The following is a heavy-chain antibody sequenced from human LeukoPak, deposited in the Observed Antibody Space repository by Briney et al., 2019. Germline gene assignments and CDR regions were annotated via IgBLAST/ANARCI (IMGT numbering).Heavy chain of an antibody. CDR1: RYTFTSYD. Sequence: SVKVSCKASRYTFTSYDINWVRQATGQGLEWMGWIIPILGIANYAQKFQGRVTITADKSTSTAYMELSSLRSEDTAVYYCARTYDSLTYYFDYWGQGTLVTVSS. CDR2: IIPILGIA. D-gene: IGHD3-22*01. J-gene: IGHJ4*02. CDR3: ARTYDSLTYYFDY. V-gene: IGHV1-69*10.